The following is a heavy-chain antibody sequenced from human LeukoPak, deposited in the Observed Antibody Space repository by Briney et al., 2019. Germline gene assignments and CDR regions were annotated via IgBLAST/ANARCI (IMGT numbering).Heavy chain of an antibody. CDR3: ARVLGRPAAITLFDY. CDR1: GYTFTGYY. J-gene: IGHJ4*02. D-gene: IGHD2-2*01. Sequence: GASVKVSCKASGYTFTGYYMHWVRQAPGQGLEWMGWINPNSGGTNYAQKFQGRVTMTRDTSISTAYMELSRLRSDDTAVYYCARVLGRPAAITLFDYWGQGTLVTVSS. V-gene: IGHV1-2*02. CDR2: INPNSGGT.